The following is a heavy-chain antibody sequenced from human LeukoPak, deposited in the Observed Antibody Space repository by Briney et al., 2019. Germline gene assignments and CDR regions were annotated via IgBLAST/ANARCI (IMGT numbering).Heavy chain of an antibody. V-gene: IGHV3-23*01. Sequence: GGSLRLSCAASGFTFSSYEMNWVRQAPGKGLEWVSAISGSDGRTYHADSVKGRFTISRDNSKNTLYLQMNSLRAEDTAVYYCAKTIFGVVTTDAFDIWGQGTMVTVSP. CDR1: GFTFSSYE. D-gene: IGHD3-3*01. CDR2: ISGSDGRT. J-gene: IGHJ3*02. CDR3: AKTIFGVVTTDAFDI.